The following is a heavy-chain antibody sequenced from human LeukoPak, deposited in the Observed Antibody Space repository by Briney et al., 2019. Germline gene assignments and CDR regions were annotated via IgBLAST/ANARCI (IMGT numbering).Heavy chain of an antibody. CDR3: ARGSGDGYNSYYFDY. D-gene: IGHD5-24*01. V-gene: IGHV4-4*07. CDR1: GGSISSYY. Sequence: SETLSLTCTVSGGSISSYYWSWIRQPAGKGLEWIGRIYTSGSTNYNPSLKSRVTISVDTSKNQFSLRLSSVTAADTAVYYCARGSGDGYNSYYFDYWGQGTLVTVSS. CDR2: IYTSGST. J-gene: IGHJ4*02.